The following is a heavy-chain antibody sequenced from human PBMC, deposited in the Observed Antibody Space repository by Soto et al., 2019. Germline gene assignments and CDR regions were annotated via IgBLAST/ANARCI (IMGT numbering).Heavy chain of an antibody. CDR2: LYYGGRT. V-gene: IGHV4-61*01. D-gene: IGHD1-26*01. CDR3: AGDRIGPGATFDL. Sequence: QVQLQESGPGQLKPSETLSLTCSVSGTPVRSGTYYWTWIRQRPGKGLEWIGYLYYGGRTNYNRSLKSRLTMSIDESKNQFSLRLHSVTAADTAMYYCAGDRIGPGATFDLWGQGNLVAVSS. J-gene: IGHJ4*02. CDR1: GTPVRSGTYY.